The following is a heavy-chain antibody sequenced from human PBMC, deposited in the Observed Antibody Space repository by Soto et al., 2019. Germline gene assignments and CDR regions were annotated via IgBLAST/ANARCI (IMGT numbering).Heavy chain of an antibody. D-gene: IGHD6-13*01. CDR3: ARGYPIAAAGSSDWFDP. CDR2: MNPNSGNT. V-gene: IGHV1-8*01. CDR1: GYTFTSYD. J-gene: IGHJ5*02. Sequence: GASVKVSCKASGYTFTSYDINWVRQATGQGLEWMGWMNPNSGNTGYAQKFQGRVTMTRNTSISTAYMELSSLRSEDTAVYYCARGYPIAAAGSSDWFDPWGQGTLVTVSS.